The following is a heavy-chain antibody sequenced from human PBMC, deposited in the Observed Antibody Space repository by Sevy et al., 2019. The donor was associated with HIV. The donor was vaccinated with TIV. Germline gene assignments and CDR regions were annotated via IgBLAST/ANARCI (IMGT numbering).Heavy chain of an antibody. CDR1: GYTFTSYA. Sequence: ASVKVSCKASGYTFTSYALTWVRQAPGQGLEWMGWITPYNDNTNYALKFQGRIVMTTERSTSTAYMELWSLKSDDTAVYYCAIVPTTMPRTSVIHGLEVWGQGTTVTVSS. J-gene: IGHJ6*02. CDR3: AIVPTTMPRTSVIHGLEV. D-gene: IGHD4-17*01. CDR2: ITPYNDNT. V-gene: IGHV1-18*01.